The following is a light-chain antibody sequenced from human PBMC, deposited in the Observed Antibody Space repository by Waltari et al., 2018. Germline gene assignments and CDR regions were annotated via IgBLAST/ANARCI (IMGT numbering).Light chain of an antibody. Sequence: QSVLTQSPSTSGAPGQTVTISCSGSDSNIGGNYVFWYQQLPGTAPRLLIYRNNQRPSAVPDRISGSKSGTTALLASSGLRSEDEADYYCAAWDDTVSGVVFGGGTKVTVL. V-gene: IGLV1-47*01. CDR3: AAWDDTVSGVV. CDR2: RNN. CDR1: DSNIGGNY. J-gene: IGLJ3*02.